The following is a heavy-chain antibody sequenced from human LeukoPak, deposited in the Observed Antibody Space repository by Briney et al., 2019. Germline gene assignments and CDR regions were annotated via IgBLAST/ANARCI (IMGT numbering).Heavy chain of an antibody. CDR2: ISWNSGSI. CDR1: GFTFDDYA. J-gene: IGHJ4*02. CDR3: AKDAYYYDSSGSALDY. D-gene: IGHD3-22*01. Sequence: PGRSLRLSCAASGFTFDDYAMHWVRQAPGKGLEWVSGISWNSGSIGYADSVKGRFTISRDNAKNSLYLQMNSLRAEDTALYYCAKDAYYYDSSGSALDYWGQGTLVTVSS. V-gene: IGHV3-9*01.